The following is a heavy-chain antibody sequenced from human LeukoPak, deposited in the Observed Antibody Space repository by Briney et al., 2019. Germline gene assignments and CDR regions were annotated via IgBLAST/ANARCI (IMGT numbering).Heavy chain of an antibody. Sequence: PSETLSLTCTVSGGSISSYYWSWIRQPPGKGLEWIGYIYYSGSTNYNPSLKSRVTISVDTSKNQFSLKLSSVTAADTAVYYCARRYYYGSGSYINWFDPWGQGTLVTVSS. J-gene: IGHJ5*02. CDR2: IYYSGST. V-gene: IGHV4-59*12. CDR3: ARRYYYGSGSYINWFDP. CDR1: GGSISSYY. D-gene: IGHD3-10*01.